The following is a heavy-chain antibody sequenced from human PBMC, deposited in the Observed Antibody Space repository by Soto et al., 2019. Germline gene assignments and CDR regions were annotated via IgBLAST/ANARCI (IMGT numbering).Heavy chain of an antibody. J-gene: IGHJ3*02. CDR1: GFTFSSYS. CDR3: ARKVIGYANDAFDI. D-gene: IGHD5-12*01. V-gene: IGHV3-30-3*01. CDR2: ISYDGSNK. Sequence: QVQLVESGGGVVQPGRALRLSCAASGFTFSSYSMHWVRQAPGKGLRWVAVISYDGSNKYYADSVKGRFTIARDNSKNTLYLQMNSLRAEDTAVYYCARKVIGYANDAFDIWGQGTMVTVSS.